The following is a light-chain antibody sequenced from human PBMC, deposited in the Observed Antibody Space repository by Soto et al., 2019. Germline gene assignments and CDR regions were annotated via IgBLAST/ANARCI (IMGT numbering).Light chain of an antibody. CDR2: GAS. Sequence: EIVLTQSPGTLSLSPGERATLSCRASQSVSSSYLAWYQQKPGQAPRLLIYGASSRATGIPDRFSGSASGTDFTLTISRLEPEDFAVDYCQQYGSSSLTFGQGTKVEIK. CDR3: QQYGSSSLT. V-gene: IGKV3-20*01. CDR1: QSVSSSY. J-gene: IGKJ1*01.